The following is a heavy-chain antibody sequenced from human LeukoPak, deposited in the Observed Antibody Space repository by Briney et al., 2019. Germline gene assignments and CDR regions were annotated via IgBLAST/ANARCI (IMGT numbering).Heavy chain of an antibody. CDR3: AKYSGSYTYYFDY. CDR2: IKQDGSEK. D-gene: IGHD1-26*01. Sequence: GGSLRLSCAASGFTFSSCWMSWVRQAPGKGLEWVANIKQDGSEKYYVDSVKGRFTISRDNAKNSLSLQMSSLRAEDTAVYYYAKYSGSYTYYFDYWGQGTLVTVSS. J-gene: IGHJ4*02. CDR1: GFTFSSCW. V-gene: IGHV3-7*03.